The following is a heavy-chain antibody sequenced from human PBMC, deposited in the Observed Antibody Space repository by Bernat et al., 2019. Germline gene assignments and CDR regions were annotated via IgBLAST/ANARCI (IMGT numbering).Heavy chain of an antibody. J-gene: IGHJ4*02. Sequence: QVQLVESGGGVVQPGRSLRLSCAASGFTFSSYGMHWVRQAPGKGLEWVAVISYDGSNKYYADSVKGRFTISRDNSKNTLYLQMNSLRAEDTAVYYCAKGEQDGADTLFDYWGQGTLVTVSS. CDR2: ISYDGSNK. V-gene: IGHV3-30*18. D-gene: IGHD1-1*01. CDR1: GFTFSSYG. CDR3: AKGEQDGADTLFDY.